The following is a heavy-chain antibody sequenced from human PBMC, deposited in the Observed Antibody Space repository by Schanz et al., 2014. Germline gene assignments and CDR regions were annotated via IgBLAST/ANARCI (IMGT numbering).Heavy chain of an antibody. D-gene: IGHD3-10*01. V-gene: IGHV3-15*01. CDR2: IKSKTDGGTR. Sequence: EVQLVESGGGLVKPGGSLRLSCATSGFTLNNAWMNWVRQAPGKGLQWVARIKSKTDGGTRDYAAPVKGRFTISTDDSKNTDYLQMNSLQPEDTAVYSCTADLWFGAVWGVWWGQGTLLTVSS. J-gene: IGHJ4*02. CDR3: TADLWFGAVWGVW. CDR1: GFTLNNAW.